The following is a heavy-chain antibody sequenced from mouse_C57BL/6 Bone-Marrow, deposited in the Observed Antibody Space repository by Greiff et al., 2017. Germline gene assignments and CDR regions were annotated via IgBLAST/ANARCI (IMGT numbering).Heavy chain of an antibody. CDR2: IDPENGDT. J-gene: IGHJ1*03. D-gene: IGHD2-1*01. CDR3: TCNYYWYFDV. CDR1: GFNIKDDY. V-gene: IGHV14-4*01. Sequence: EVHLVESGAELVRPGASVKLSCTASGFNIKDDYMHWVKQRPEQGLEWIGWIDPENGDTEYASKFQGKATITADTSSNTAYLQLSSLTSEDTAVYYCTCNYYWYFDVWGTGTTVTVSS.